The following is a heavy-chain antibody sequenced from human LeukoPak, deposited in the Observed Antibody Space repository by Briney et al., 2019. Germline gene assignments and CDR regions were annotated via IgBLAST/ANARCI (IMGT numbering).Heavy chain of an antibody. V-gene: IGHV3-23*01. J-gene: IGHJ4*02. Sequence: GGSLRLSCAASGFTFSSYAMSWVRQAPGKGLEWVSAISRSGGSTYYADSVKGRFTISRDNSKNTLYLQMNSLRAEDTAVYYCAKGGSYRSQPYFDYWGQGTPVTVSS. D-gene: IGHD3-16*02. CDR1: GFTFSSYA. CDR2: ISRSGGST. CDR3: AKGGSYRSQPYFDY.